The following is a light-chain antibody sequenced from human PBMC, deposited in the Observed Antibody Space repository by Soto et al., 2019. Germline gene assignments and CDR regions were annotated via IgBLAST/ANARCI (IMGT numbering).Light chain of an antibody. Sequence: DIVLTQSPATLSLSPGERATLSCRASEDVSSSLAWYQQKPGQSPRLLIYDVSNRATGIPARFSGSGSGADFTLTISSIEPDDFAVYYCQQRYNWPRTFGQGTKVEI. J-gene: IGKJ1*01. V-gene: IGKV3-11*01. CDR3: QQRYNWPRT. CDR2: DVS. CDR1: EDVSSS.